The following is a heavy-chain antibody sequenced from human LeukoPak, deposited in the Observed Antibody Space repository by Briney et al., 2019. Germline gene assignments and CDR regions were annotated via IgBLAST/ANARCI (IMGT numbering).Heavy chain of an antibody. J-gene: IGHJ4*02. CDR1: GGSFHGYY. D-gene: IGHD6-13*01. V-gene: IGHV4-34*01. CDR3: ARGRGGYSSSWTFDY. CDR2: INHSGST. Sequence: SETLSLTCAVYGGSFHGYYWSWIRQPPGKGLEWIGEINHSGSTNYNPSPKSRITISVDTSKNQFSLKLSSVTAADTAVYYCARGRGGYSSSWTFDYWGQGTLVTVSS.